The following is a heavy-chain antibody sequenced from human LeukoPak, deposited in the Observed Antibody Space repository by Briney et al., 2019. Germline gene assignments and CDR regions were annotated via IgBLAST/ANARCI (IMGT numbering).Heavy chain of an antibody. V-gene: IGHV4-30-2*01. J-gene: IGHJ4*02. CDR2: IYHSGST. Sequence: SEILSLTCAVSGGSISSGGYSWSWIRQPPGKGLEWIGYIYHSGSTYYNPSLKSRVTISVDRSKNQFSLKLSSVTAADTAVYYCARGFGVGYFDYWGQGTLVTVSS. CDR1: GGSISSGGYS. D-gene: IGHD3-3*01. CDR3: ARGFGVGYFDY.